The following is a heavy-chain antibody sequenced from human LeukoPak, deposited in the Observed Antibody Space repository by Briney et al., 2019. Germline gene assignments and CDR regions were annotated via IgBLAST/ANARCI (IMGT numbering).Heavy chain of an antibody. CDR1: GYAFTGSY. D-gene: IGHD5-18*01. CDR2: INPNSGGT. Sequence: ASVKVSCKASGYAFTGSYIHWVRQAPGQGLEWMGWINPNSGGTDYGKKFQGRVTMTGDTSINTAYMELSSLRSEDTAVYYCARGHVDTAMVNFDYWGQGTLVTVSS. J-gene: IGHJ4*02. V-gene: IGHV1-2*02. CDR3: ARGHVDTAMVNFDY.